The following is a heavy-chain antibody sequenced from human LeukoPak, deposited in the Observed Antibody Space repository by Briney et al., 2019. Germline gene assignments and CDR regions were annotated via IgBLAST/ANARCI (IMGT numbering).Heavy chain of an antibody. J-gene: IGHJ3*02. CDR2: IHYSGNT. V-gene: IGHV4-59*01. CDR1: RGSISSDY. D-gene: IGHD6-19*01. CDR3: ALDSSGWSDDSFDI. Sequence: SETLSVTCTVSRGSISSDYWSWIRQPPGTGVEWIGYIHYSGNTNYNPSLKSRVTMSLDASKNQFFLKLTSVTAADTAMYYCALDSSGWSDDSFDIWGQGTTVTVSS.